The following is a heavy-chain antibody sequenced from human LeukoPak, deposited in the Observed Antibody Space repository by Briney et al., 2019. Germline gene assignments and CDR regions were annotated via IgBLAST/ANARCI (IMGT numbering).Heavy chain of an antibody. CDR1: GGSVNSSSYY. V-gene: IGHV4-61*01. Sequence: SETLSLTCTVSGGSVNSSSYYWIWIRQPPGKGLEWIGYIHHSGSTNYNPSLKSRVTISVDTSKNQFSLKLSSVTSADTAACFCARVSVFTDYLNRENYFDCWGQGTLVTVSS. D-gene: IGHD3-3*02. CDR3: ARVSVFTDYLNRENYFDC. J-gene: IGHJ4*02. CDR2: IHHSGST.